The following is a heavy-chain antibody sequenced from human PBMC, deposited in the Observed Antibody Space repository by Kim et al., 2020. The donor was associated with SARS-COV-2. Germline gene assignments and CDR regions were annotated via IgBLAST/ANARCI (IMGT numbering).Heavy chain of an antibody. Sequence: SETLSLTCAVYGGSFSGYYWSWIRQPPGKGLEWIGEINHSGSTNYNPSLKSRVTISVDTSKNQFSLKLSSVTAADTAVYYCARGYCSSTSCYAYYYYGM. J-gene: IGHJ6*01. CDR2: INHSGST. V-gene: IGHV4-34*01. D-gene: IGHD2-2*01. CDR1: GGSFSGYY. CDR3: ARGYCSSTSCYAYYYYGM.